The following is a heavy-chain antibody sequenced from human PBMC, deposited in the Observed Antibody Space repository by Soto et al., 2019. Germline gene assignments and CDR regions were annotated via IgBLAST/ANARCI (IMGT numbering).Heavy chain of an antibody. J-gene: IGHJ4*02. CDR1: GFRFDDHG. D-gene: IGHD3-10*01. CDR2: INWNGDST. CDR3: AKSRNSRLYFYDY. Sequence: GRSLRLSCAASGFRFDDHGMSWVRQVPGKGLEWVSGINWNGDSTGYADSVKGRFTISRDKAKNSLYLQMNSLRDEDTALYYCAKSRNSRLYFYDYWGQGTLVTVSS. V-gene: IGHV3-20*04.